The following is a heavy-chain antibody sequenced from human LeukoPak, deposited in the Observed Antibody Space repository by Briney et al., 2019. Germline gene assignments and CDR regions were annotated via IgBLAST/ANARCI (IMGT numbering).Heavy chain of an antibody. V-gene: IGHV3-20*01. CDR3: TSRAFYSICTGCYFEDWFDP. CDR1: VFQSVDYD. J-gene: IGHJ5*02. D-gene: IGHD2-15*01. Sequence: GGSLRLSSTASVFQSVDYDLRSVRQVPGKGLEWVSGITWNGDKTGYADSVRGRFAISRDNTKKSLHLKMSSLRGEVSAMDQRTSRAFYSICTGCYFEDWFDPWGPGTLVTVSS. CDR2: ITWNGDKT.